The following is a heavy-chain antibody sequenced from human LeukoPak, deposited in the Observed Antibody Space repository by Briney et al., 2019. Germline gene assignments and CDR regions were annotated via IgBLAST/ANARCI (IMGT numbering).Heavy chain of an antibody. D-gene: IGHD4-23*01. V-gene: IGHV3-64*01. CDR3: AKPHDYGGDYFDY. J-gene: IGHJ4*02. CDR2: ISSNGGST. CDR1: GFIFSSYA. Sequence: GGSLRLSCTASGFIFSSYAMHWVRQAPGKGLEYVSTISSNGGSTYYANSVKGGFTISRDNSKNTLYLQMGSLRAEDMAVYYCAKPHDYGGDYFDYWGQGTLVTVSS.